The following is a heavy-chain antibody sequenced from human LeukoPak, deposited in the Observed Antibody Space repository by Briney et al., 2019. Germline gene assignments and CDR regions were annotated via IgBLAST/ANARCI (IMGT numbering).Heavy chain of an antibody. CDR2: ISYDGSNK. Sequence: GGSLRLSCAASGFTFSSYAMHWVRRAPGKGLEWVAVISYDGSNKYYADSVKGRFTISRDNSKNTLYLQMNSLRAEDTAVYYCATSQEEYSSSWNWGQGTLVTVSS. D-gene: IGHD6-6*01. CDR1: GFTFSSYA. CDR3: ATSQEEYSSSWN. V-gene: IGHV3-30*01. J-gene: IGHJ4*02.